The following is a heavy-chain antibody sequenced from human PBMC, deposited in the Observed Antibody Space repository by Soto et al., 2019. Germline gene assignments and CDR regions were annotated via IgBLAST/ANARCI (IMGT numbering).Heavy chain of an antibody. V-gene: IGHV3-74*01. CDR1: GFTFSDYA. Sequence: PGGSLRLSCAASGFTFSDYAMHWVRQAPGKGLVWVSHINSDGTITRYADSVKGRFTISRDNAKNTLYLQMNSLRAEDTAVYYCARSTDYDILTGNFMDPFDYWGQGTLVTVSS. J-gene: IGHJ4*02. CDR3: ARSTDYDILTGNFMDPFDY. CDR2: INSDGTIT. D-gene: IGHD3-9*01.